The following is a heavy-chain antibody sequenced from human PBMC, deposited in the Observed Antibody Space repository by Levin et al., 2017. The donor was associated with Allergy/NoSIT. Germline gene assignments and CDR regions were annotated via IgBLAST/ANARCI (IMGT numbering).Heavy chain of an antibody. V-gene: IGHV1-8*01. Sequence: ASVKVSCKASGYTFTSYDINWVRQATGQGLEWMGWMNPNSGNTGYAQKFQGRVTMTRNTSISTASIELSSLTSEDTAVYYCARVIGCSSTSCPYYYYGMDVWGQGTTVTGSS. CDR1: GYTFTSYD. J-gene: IGHJ6*02. CDR2: MNPNSGNT. D-gene: IGHD2-2*01. CDR3: ARVIGCSSTSCPYYYYGMDV.